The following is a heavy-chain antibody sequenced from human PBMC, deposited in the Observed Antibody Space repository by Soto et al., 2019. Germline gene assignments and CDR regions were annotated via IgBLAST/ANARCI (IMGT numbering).Heavy chain of an antibody. J-gene: IGHJ6*02. V-gene: IGHV1-46*01. CDR1: GYTFTSYY. CDR3: ARDCSSTSCDYYYYGMDV. D-gene: IGHD2-2*01. Sequence: GASVKVSCKASGYTFTSYYMHWVRQAPGQGLEWMGIINPSGGSTSYAQKFQGRVTMTRDTSTSTVYMELSSLRSEDTAVYYCARDCSSTSCDYYYYGMDVWGQGTTVTVSS. CDR2: INPSGGST.